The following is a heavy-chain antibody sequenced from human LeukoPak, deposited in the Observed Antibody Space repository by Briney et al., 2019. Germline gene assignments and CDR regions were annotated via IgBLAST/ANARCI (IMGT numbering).Heavy chain of an antibody. D-gene: IGHD3-9*01. CDR3: ARDTLNGPFVTSLDY. CDR1: GFSFSSHP. J-gene: IGHJ4*02. V-gene: IGHV3-48*03. CDR2: ISSNGNTE. Sequence: QPGGSLRLSCAASGFSFSSHPINWVRQAPGKGLEWVSHISSNGNTEYYLDSVRLRFTMSRDNAKNLLFLQLDSLRAEDTAVYYCARDTLNGPFVTSLDYWGQGALVTVSS.